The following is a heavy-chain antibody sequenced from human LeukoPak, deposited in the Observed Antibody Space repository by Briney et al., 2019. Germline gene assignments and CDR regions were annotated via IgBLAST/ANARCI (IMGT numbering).Heavy chain of an antibody. Sequence: GRSPRLSCAASGFTFSNYYMTWIRQAPGKGLEWLSYISSGGTSVHYAGAVRGRFTISRDNAKRSLDLQINSLKAEDTAVYYCMSGDPYCGQGAMVIVSS. V-gene: IGHV3-11*04. CDR2: ISSGGTSV. CDR3: MSGDPY. J-gene: IGHJ4*02. CDR1: GFTFSNYY.